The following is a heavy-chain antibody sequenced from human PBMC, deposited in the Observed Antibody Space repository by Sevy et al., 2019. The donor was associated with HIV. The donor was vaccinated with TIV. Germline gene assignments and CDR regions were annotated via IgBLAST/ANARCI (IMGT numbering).Heavy chain of an antibody. D-gene: IGHD6-13*01. CDR1: GFTVSSDY. CDR2: IYSGGTT. Sequence: GGSLRLSCAASGFTVSSDYMTWVRQAPGKGLEWVSVIYSGGTTYYAESVKGRFTISRDNSKNTVYLQMNSLRAEDTAVYYGARESSSTWQAGYYGMAVWGQGTTVTVSS. V-gene: IGHV3-66*01. J-gene: IGHJ6*02. CDR3: ARESSSTWQAGYYGMAV.